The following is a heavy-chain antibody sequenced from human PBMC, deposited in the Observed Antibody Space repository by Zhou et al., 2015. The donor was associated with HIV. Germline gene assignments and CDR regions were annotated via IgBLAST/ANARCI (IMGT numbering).Heavy chain of an antibody. CDR2: IIPMFGTT. D-gene: IGHD3-3*01. J-gene: IGHJ4*01. CDR3: ARSYYDRNGYYPDF. Sequence: QVQLVQSGAEVKKPGASVKVSCKASGYTFTTYDINWVRQATGQGLEWMGGIIPMFGTTNYTKKFQDRVTIAADKSTTTVYMQLIRLTSEDTAIFYCARSYYDRNGYYPDFWGQGTLVTVSS. V-gene: IGHV1-69*06. CDR1: GYTFTTYD.